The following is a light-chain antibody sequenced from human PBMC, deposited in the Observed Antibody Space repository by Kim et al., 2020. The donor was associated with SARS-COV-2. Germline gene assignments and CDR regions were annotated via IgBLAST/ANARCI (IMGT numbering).Light chain of an antibody. CDR1: SSDVDYYNS. V-gene: IGLV2-14*04. Sequence: GQSVTISCAGTSSDVDYYNSVSWYQQHPGKAPKLIMYDVSERASGVSNRFSGSQSGNTASLTISGLRAEDEADYYCNSHTTSSTYVFGSGTKVTVL. CDR2: DVS. CDR3: NSHTTSSTYV. J-gene: IGLJ1*01.